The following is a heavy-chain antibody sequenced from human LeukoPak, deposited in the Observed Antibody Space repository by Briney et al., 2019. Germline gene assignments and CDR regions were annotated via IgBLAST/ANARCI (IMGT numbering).Heavy chain of an antibody. CDR2: ISSNSGGI. CDR3: AKDVQMTRNDYYNCFDY. Sequence: GGSLRLSCVTSGFIFDDYAMHWVRQGPGKGLEWVSGISSNSGGIAYADSVKGRFTISRDNAKNSLYLQMNSLRPEDTALYYCAKDVQMTRNDYYNCFDYWGQGTLATVSS. J-gene: IGHJ4*02. D-gene: IGHD3-22*01. V-gene: IGHV3-9*01. CDR1: GFIFDDYA.